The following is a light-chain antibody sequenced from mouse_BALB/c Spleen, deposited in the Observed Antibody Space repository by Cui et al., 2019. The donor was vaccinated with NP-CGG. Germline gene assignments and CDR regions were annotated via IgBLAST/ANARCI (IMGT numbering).Light chain of an antibody. CDR3: APLYRKHWV. CDR1: TGAVTTSNY. Sequence: QAVVTQESAITTSPGETVTLTCRSSTGAVTTSNYANWVQEKPDHLFTGLIGGTNNRPPGVPARFPGSLIGDKAALPITGAQTEDEAIYFCAPLYRKHWVFGGGTKLTVL. J-gene: IGLJ1*01. CDR2: GTN. V-gene: IGLV1*01.